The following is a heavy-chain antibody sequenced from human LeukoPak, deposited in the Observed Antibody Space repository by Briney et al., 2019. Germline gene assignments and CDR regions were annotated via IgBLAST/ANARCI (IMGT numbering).Heavy chain of an antibody. V-gene: IGHV4-38-2*01. Sequence: PSETLYLTCAVSGYSISSGYYWGGIRPPPGRRLGWIGIIAHSGSTYYNPSLKSRVTISVDTSKNPFSLKLSSVAAADTAVYYCARHAYREGAASVWVPFDYWGQGTLVTVSS. D-gene: IGHD3-16*01. CDR3: ARHAYREGAASVWVPFDY. CDR1: GYSISSGYY. J-gene: IGHJ4*02. CDR2: IAHSGST.